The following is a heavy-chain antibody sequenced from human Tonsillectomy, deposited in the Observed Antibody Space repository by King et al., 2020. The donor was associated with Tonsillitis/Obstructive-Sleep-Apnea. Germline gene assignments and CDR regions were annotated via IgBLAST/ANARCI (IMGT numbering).Heavy chain of an antibody. D-gene: IGHD5-18*01. Sequence: QLQESGPGLVKPSETLSLTCTVSGGSISSSSYYWGWIRQPPGKGLEWIGSIYYSGSTYYNPSLKCRVTISVDTSKNQFSLKLSSVTAADTAVYYCASGVLRGYSYGYGYWGQGTLVTVSS. V-gene: IGHV4-39*01. J-gene: IGHJ4*02. CDR2: IYYSGST. CDR1: GGSISSSSYY. CDR3: ASGVLRGYSYGYGY.